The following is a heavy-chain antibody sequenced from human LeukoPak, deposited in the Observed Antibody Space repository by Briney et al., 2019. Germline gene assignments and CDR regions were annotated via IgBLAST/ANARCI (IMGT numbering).Heavy chain of an antibody. CDR1: GGSISSYY. CDR3: ASPISSSRGYFDY. D-gene: IGHD6-6*01. V-gene: IGHV4-59*04. CDR2: IYHSGST. Sequence: SETLSLTCTVSGGSISSYYWSWIRQPPGKGLEWIGYIYHSGSTYYNPSLRSRVTISVDTSKNQFSLKLSSVTAADTAVFYCASPISSSRGYFDYWGQGILVTVSS. J-gene: IGHJ4*02.